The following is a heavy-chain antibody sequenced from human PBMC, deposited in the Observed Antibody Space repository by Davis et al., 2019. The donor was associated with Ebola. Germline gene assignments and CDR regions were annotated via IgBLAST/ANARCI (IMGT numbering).Heavy chain of an antibody. Sequence: GSLRLSCAASGFTFSSYWMSWVRQPPGKGLEWIGSLDYSVNTYDNPSLKSRLTMSVDTSKNQFSLKLRSVTAADTAVYYCASMTIFGVAINWVDTWGQGIMVTVSS. D-gene: IGHD3-3*01. CDR3: ASMTIFGVAINWVDT. CDR1: GFTFSSYW. J-gene: IGHJ5*02. V-gene: IGHV4-39*01. CDR2: LDYSVNT.